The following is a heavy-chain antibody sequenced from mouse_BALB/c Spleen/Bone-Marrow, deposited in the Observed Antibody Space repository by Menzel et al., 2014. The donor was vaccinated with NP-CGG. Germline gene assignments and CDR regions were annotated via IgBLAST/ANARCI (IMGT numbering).Heavy chain of an antibody. V-gene: IGHV1S127*01. CDR3: TRMWAY. CDR2: IDPSDSYT. Sequence: QVQLQQPGAELVKPGASVKMSCKASGYTFTSYWMHWVKQRPGQGLEWIGTIDPSDSYTSYNQKFKGKATLTVDTSSSTAYMQLSSLTSEDSAVYYCTRMWAYWGQGTLVPVSA. CDR1: GYTFTSYW. J-gene: IGHJ3*01.